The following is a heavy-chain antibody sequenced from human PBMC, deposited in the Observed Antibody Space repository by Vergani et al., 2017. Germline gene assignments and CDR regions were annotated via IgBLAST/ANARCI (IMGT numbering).Heavy chain of an antibody. CDR3: ARAVEDYGEDY. Sequence: QSQLVQSGDEVKKPGASVKVSCKTSGYSFINYGISWVRQAPGQGLEWLGWVSPYNGNTNYGQKLQGRVTMTTDTSTSTAYMELRSLRSDDTAVYYCARAVEDYGEDYWGQGTLVTVSS. D-gene: IGHD4-17*01. J-gene: IGHJ4*02. CDR1: GYSFINYG. CDR2: VSPYNGNT. V-gene: IGHV1-18*01.